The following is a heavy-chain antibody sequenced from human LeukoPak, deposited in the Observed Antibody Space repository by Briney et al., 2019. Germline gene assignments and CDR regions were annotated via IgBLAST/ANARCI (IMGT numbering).Heavy chain of an antibody. CDR1: GGTFSSYA. D-gene: IGHD6-13*01. V-gene: IGHV1-69*13. CDR2: IIPIFGTA. Sequence: GASVKVSCKASGGTFSSYAISWVRQAPGQGLEWMGGIIPIFGTANYAQKFQGRVTITADESTSTAYMELSSLRSEDTAVYYCATAPRQQLVRNAFDIWGQGTMVTVSS. CDR3: ATAPRQQLVRNAFDI. J-gene: IGHJ3*02.